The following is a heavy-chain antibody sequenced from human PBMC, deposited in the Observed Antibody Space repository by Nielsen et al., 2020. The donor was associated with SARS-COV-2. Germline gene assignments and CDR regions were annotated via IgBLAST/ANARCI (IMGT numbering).Heavy chain of an antibody. CDR3: AKDWTAIVVVPSGGVDY. D-gene: IGHD2-15*01. Sequence: RGSLRLSCAASRFTFSTYGMHWVRQAPGKGLEWVAAISYDGSNKYYVDSVKGRFTISRDNSKNTLYLQMSSLREEDTAVYYCAKDWTAIVVVPSGGVDYWGQGTLVTVSS. J-gene: IGHJ4*02. V-gene: IGHV3-30*18. CDR2: ISYDGSNK. CDR1: RFTFSTYG.